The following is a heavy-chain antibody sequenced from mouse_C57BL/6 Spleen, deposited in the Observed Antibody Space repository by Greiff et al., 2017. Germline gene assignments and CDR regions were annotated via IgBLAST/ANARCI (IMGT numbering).Heavy chain of an antibody. CDR2: INPSSGYT. CDR1: GYTFTSYW. D-gene: IGHD2-1*01. J-gene: IGHJ3*01. CDR3: AGETMVTSWFAY. Sequence: VQLQQSGAELAKPGASVKLSCKASGYTFTSYWMHWVKQRPGQGLEWIGYINPSSGYTKYNQKFKDKATLTADKSSSTASMQLSSLTYEDSAVYYCAGETMVTSWFAYWGQGTLVTVSA. V-gene: IGHV1-7*01.